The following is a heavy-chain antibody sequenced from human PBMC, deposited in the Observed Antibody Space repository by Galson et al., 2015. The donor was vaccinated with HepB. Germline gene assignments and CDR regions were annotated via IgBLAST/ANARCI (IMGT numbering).Heavy chain of an antibody. J-gene: IGHJ5*02. Sequence: SVKVSCKASGYTFTSYAMNWVRQAPGQGLEWMGWINTYTGNPTYAQGFTGRFVFSLDTSVSTAYLQISSLKAEDTAVYYCARDPSKLLLWSGELLWFDPWGQGTLVTVSS. CDR1: GYTFTSYA. CDR2: INTYTGNP. D-gene: IGHD3-10*01. CDR3: ARDPSKLLLWSGELLWFDP. V-gene: IGHV7-4-1*02.